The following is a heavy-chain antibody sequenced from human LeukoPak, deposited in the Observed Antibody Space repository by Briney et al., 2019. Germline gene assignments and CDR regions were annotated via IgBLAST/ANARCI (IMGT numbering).Heavy chain of an antibody. J-gene: IGHJ4*02. Sequence: GGSLRLSCAASGFTFSSYEMNWVRQAPGKGLEWVSYISSSGSTIYYADSVKGRFTISRDNAKNSLYLQMNSLRAEDTAVYYCARDSSPRPVQPYYFDYWGQGTLVTVSS. CDR3: ARDSSPRPVQPYYFDY. D-gene: IGHD6-13*01. CDR1: GFTFSSYE. CDR2: ISSSGSTI. V-gene: IGHV3-48*03.